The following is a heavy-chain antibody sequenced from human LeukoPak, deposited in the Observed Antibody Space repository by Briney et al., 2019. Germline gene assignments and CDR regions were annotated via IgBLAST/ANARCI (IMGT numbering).Heavy chain of an antibody. Sequence: ASVKVSCKASGYTFTSYGISWVRQARGQGLEWMGWISAYNGNTNYAQKLQGRVTMTTDTSTSTAYMELRSLRSDDTAVYYCAIDGSTVTTPGYWGQGTLVTVSS. CDR1: GYTFTSYG. D-gene: IGHD4-17*01. J-gene: IGHJ4*02. V-gene: IGHV1-18*01. CDR3: AIDGSTVTTPGY. CDR2: ISAYNGNT.